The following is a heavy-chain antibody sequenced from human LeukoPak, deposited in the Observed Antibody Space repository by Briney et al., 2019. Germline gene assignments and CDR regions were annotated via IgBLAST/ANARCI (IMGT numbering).Heavy chain of an antibody. CDR2: IYTTVST. V-gene: IGHV4-4*07. Sequence: PSETLSLTCVVSGASISSYYWSWIRQPAGKGLEWIGRIYTTVSTNYNPSLKGRVTMSVDASTNQVSLTLTSVTAADTAMYYCAKDRSGSDFDRFGVFRWFDSWGQGTLVTVSS. CDR3: AKDRSGSDFDRFGVFRWFDS. J-gene: IGHJ5*01. D-gene: IGHD3-9*01. CDR1: GASISSYY.